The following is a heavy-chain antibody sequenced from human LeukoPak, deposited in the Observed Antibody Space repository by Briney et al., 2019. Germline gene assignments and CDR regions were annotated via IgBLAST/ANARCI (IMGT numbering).Heavy chain of an antibody. J-gene: IGHJ2*01. V-gene: IGHV4-39*07. CDR3: ARDKVSIAAAVNEPNWYFDL. CDR2: IYYSGST. Sequence: SETLSLTCTVSGGSISSSSYYWGWIRQPPGKGLEWIGSIYYSGSTYYNPSLKSRVTISVDTSKNQFSLKLSSVTAADTAVYYCARDKVSIAAAVNEPNWYFDLWGRGTLVTVSS. CDR1: GGSISSSSYY. D-gene: IGHD6-13*01.